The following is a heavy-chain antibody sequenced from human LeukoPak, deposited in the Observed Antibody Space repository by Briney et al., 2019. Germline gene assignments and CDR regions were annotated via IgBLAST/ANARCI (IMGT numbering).Heavy chain of an antibody. CDR1: GYTFTGYY. CDR2: VNPNNGDT. CDR3: ARGRSSTVTIT. V-gene: IGHV1-2*02. J-gene: IGHJ5*02. Sequence: GASVKVSCKTYGYTFTGYYTHWLRQAPGQGLEWMGWVNPNNGDTNYAQKCQGRVTMTTDTSISTAYMELSRLRSDDTAVYYCARGRSSTVTITWGPGTLVTVSS. D-gene: IGHD4-17*01.